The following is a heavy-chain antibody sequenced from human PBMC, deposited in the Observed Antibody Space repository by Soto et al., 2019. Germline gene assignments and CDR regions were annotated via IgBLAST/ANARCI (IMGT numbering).Heavy chain of an antibody. Sequence: QVQLVQSGAELRKPGSAVKLSCKASGGTFSNSPISWVRQIPGQGPEWMGRIIPSPARTIYSRTFRGRVTLTADKSTQTVYMTLSSLTTEDSGVYYCARDQVGASSFDYWGQGTRVTVSS. CDR2: IIPSPART. V-gene: IGHV1-69*08. D-gene: IGHD1-26*01. CDR1: GGTFSNSP. CDR3: ARDQVGASSFDY. J-gene: IGHJ4*02.